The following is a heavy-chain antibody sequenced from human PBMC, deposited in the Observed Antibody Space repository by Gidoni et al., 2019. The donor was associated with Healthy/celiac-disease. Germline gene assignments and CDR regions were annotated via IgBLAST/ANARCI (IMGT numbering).Heavy chain of an antibody. V-gene: IGHV3-48*01. D-gene: IGHD4-4*01. J-gene: IGHJ5*02. CDR3: ARWRYYDYSKGGWFDP. Sequence: EVQLVESGGGLVQPGGSLRLSCAASGFTFSSYSMNWVRQAPGKGLGWGSYISSSSSTIYYADSVKGRFTISRDNAKNSLYLQMNSLRAEDTAVYYCARWRYYDYSKGGWFDPWGQGTLVTVSS. CDR1: GFTFSSYS. CDR2: ISSSSSTI.